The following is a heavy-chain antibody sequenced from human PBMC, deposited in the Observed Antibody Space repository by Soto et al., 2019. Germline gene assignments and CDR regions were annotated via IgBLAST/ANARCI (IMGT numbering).Heavy chain of an antibody. CDR3: ARYKAQQVVWEGAY. CDR2: INPSCGST. D-gene: IGHD6-13*01. V-gene: IGHV1-46*01. Sequence: ASVKVSCKASGYTFTNYYMHWVGQAPVQGLEWMGIINPSCGSTSYAQKFQGRVTMIRDTSTSTVYMELSSLRSEDTAVYYCARYKAQQVVWEGAYWGQGTLVTVAS. CDR1: GYTFTNYY. J-gene: IGHJ4*02.